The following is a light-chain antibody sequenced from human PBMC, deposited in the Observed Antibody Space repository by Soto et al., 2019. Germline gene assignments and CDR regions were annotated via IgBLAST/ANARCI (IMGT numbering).Light chain of an antibody. J-gene: IGKJ5*01. CDR2: SSS. CDR3: QQCSSSFT. Sequence: EIVLTQSPATLSLSPGERATLSCRASQRVSSYSSWYQQKPGQAPKLLIYSSSIRSTGIPARFSGSGSATDFALTISSLEPEDFAVYYCQQCSSSFTFGTGTRLEIK. V-gene: IGKV3-11*01. CDR1: QRVSSY.